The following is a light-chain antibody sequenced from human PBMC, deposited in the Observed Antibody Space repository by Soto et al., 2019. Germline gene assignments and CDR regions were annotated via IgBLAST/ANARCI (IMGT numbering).Light chain of an antibody. CDR1: QRVSSGY. CDR2: GAS. Sequence: EIVLTQSPGTLSLSPGERATLSCRASQRVSSGYLGWYQQRPGQAPRLLLYGASNRAAGIPDRFSGRGSETDFTLTISRLEPEDFAVYYCQQYANSPPWTFGQGTKVDIK. CDR3: QQYANSPPWT. J-gene: IGKJ1*01. V-gene: IGKV3-20*01.